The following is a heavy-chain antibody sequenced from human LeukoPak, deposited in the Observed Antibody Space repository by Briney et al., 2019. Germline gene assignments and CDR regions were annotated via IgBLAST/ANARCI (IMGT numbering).Heavy chain of an antibody. Sequence: GGSLRLSCEASGFSFSTYNMNWVRQAPGKGLEWISSITSDSRYRYYADSVKGRFTISRDNAKNSLYLQMNSLRAEDTAVYYCARGPSGGNNLWMDYWGQGTLVTVSS. CDR2: ITSDSRYR. CDR3: ARGPSGGNNLWMDY. D-gene: IGHD1-20*01. J-gene: IGHJ4*02. V-gene: IGHV3-21*01. CDR1: GFSFSTYN.